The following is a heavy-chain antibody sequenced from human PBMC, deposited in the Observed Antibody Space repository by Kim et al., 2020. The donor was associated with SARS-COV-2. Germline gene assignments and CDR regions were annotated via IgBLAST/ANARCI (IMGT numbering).Heavy chain of an antibody. CDR3: AIFGIAAAATRDWFDP. D-gene: IGHD6-13*01. J-gene: IGHJ5*02. V-gene: IGHV3-74*01. CDR2: INSDGSST. Sequence: GGSLRLSCAASGFTFSSYWMHWVRQAPGKGLVWVSRINSDGSSTSYADSVKGRFTISRDNAKNTLNLQMNSLRAEDTAVYYCAIFGIAAAATRDWFDPWGQGTLVT. CDR1: GFTFSSYW.